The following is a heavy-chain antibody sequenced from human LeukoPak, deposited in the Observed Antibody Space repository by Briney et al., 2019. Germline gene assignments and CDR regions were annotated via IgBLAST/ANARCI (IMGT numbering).Heavy chain of an antibody. V-gene: IGHV3-30*02. CDR2: IRYDGSNK. J-gene: IGHJ4*02. CDR3: AKDRSSGSYPYYFDY. Sequence: TGGSLRLSCAASGFTFSSYGMHWVRQAPGKGLEWVAFIRYDGSNKYYADSVKGRFTISRDNSKNTLYLQMNSLRAGDTAVYYCAKDRSSGSYPYYFDYWGQGTLVTVSS. D-gene: IGHD1-26*01. CDR1: GFTFSSYG.